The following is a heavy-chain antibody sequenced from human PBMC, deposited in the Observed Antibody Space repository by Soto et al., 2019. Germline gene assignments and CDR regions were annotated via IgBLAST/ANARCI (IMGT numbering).Heavy chain of an antibody. J-gene: IGHJ6*02. V-gene: IGHV3-74*01. Sequence: EVQLVESGGGLVQPGGSLRLSCAASGFTFSSYWMHWVRQAPGKGLVWVSRINSDGSSTSYADSVKGRFTISRDNAKNTLYRQMNSLSAEDTAVYYCARGVHDYGDYVLSYCCYAMGVWGQGNTVT. CDR2: INSDGSST. CDR3: ARGVHDYGDYVLSYCCYAMGV. D-gene: IGHD4-17*01. CDR1: GFTFSSYW.